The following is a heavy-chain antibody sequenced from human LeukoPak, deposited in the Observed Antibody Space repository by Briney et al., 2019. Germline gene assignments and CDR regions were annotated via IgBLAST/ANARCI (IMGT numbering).Heavy chain of an antibody. D-gene: IGHD2-8*02. Sequence: GESLKISFKGFGSGFTNYWIGWGRRMPGKGREWMGIIYPDYSETTYSPSFQGQVTMSVDKSINTAYLQWNSLRASDTAMYYCARHTDGNDSDAFDIWGQGTMVAVSS. CDR2: IYPDYSET. J-gene: IGHJ3*02. V-gene: IGHV5-51*01. CDR3: ARHTDGNDSDAFDI. CDR1: GSGFTNYW.